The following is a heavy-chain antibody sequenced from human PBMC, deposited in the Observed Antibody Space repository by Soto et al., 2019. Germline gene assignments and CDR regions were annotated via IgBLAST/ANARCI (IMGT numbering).Heavy chain of an antibody. CDR2: IYYSGST. J-gene: IGHJ4*02. CDR1: IRSSGCH. CDR3: ASLYGDYVSY. Sequence: IRSSGCHWGRIRQPPGKGLEWIGSIYYSGSTYYNPSLKSRVTISVDTSKNQFSLKLSSVTAADTAVYYCASLYGDYVSYWGQGTLVTVSS. D-gene: IGHD4-17*01. V-gene: IGHV4-39*01.